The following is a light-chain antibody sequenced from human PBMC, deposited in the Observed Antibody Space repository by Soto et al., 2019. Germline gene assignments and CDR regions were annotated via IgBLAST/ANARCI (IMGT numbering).Light chain of an antibody. Sequence: QSVLTQPASVSGSPGQSITISCTGTSSDVGNYIFVSWYRQHPGKAPKLMIYDINNRPSGVSNRFSGSKSGNTASLTISGLQAEDAADYYCVSYTTSASYVFGTGTKVTVL. V-gene: IGLV2-14*01. CDR2: DIN. J-gene: IGLJ1*01. CDR1: SSDVGNYIF. CDR3: VSYTTSASYV.